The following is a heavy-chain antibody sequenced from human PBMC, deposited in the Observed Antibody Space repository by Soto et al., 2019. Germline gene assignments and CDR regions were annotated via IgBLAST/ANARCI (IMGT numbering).Heavy chain of an antibody. CDR3: AGVRRTDDFDI. J-gene: IGHJ3*02. V-gene: IGHV1-8*02. CDR1: GSTFTSYD. CDR2: XHPNSXNT. Sequence: XSVKVSCKASGSTFTSYDINWVRQATGQGLEWMGGXHPNSXNTGYAQKFQGXVTMTRNTXISTAYMQLSSLRYQDKDVYYCAGVRRTDDFDIWGQGTMVTV.